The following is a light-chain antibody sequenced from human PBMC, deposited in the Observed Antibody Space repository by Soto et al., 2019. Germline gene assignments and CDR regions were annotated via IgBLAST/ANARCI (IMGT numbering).Light chain of an antibody. CDR1: SSDVGGYNY. CDR2: DVS. CDR3: SSYTRSSTRV. V-gene: IGLV2-14*01. Sequence: QSALTQPASVSGSPGQSITISCTGTSSDVGGYNYVSWYQQHPGKAPKLMIYDVSNRPSGVSNRFSGSKSGNTASLTISGLQGEYEADYYCSSYTRSSTRVFGTGTKVTVL. J-gene: IGLJ1*01.